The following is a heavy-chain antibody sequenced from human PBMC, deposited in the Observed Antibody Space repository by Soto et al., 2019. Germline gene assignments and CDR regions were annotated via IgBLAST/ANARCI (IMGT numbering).Heavy chain of an antibody. J-gene: IGHJ6*03. CDR2: INHSGST. Sequence: SETLSLTCAVYGGSFSGYYWSWIRQPPGKGLEWIGEINHSGSTNYNPSLKSRVTISVDTSKNQFSLKLSSVTAADTAVYYCARGLYCSGGSCCSREKEYYMDVWGKGTTVTVSS. CDR1: GGSFSGYY. D-gene: IGHD2-15*01. CDR3: ARGLYCSGGSCCSREKEYYMDV. V-gene: IGHV4-34*01.